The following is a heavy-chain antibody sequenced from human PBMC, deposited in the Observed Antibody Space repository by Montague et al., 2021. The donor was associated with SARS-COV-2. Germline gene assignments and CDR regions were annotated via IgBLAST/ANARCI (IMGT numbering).Heavy chain of an antibody. V-gene: IGHV3-21*01. J-gene: IGHJ3*02. CDR1: GFTFSKYS. CDR2: ISTSSLYI. Sequence: SLRLSCAASGFTFSKYSMNWVRQAPGKGLEWVSSISTSSLYIYYAASVKGRFTISRANAKNSLFLQMGSLRAEDTAVYYCARSPSASYSVGGDSFDIWGQGTMVTVSS. D-gene: IGHD5/OR15-5a*01. CDR3: ARSPSASYSVGGDSFDI.